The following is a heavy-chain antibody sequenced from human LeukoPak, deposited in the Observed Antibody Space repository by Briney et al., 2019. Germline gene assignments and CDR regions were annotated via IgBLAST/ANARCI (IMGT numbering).Heavy chain of an antibody. CDR3: ARDRGRGVVIVV. CDR2: IYYSGST. V-gene: IGHV4-59*12. D-gene: IGHD3-3*01. Sequence: SETLSLTCTVSGGSISSYYWSWIRQPPGKGLEWIGYIYYSGSTNYNPSLKSRVTISVDTSKNQFSLKLSSVTAADTAVYYCARDRGRGVVIVVWGQGTLVTVSS. CDR1: GGSISSYY. J-gene: IGHJ4*02.